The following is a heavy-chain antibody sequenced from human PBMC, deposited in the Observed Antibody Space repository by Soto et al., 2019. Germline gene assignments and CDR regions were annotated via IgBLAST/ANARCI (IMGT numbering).Heavy chain of an antibody. CDR1: GYTFTSYG. Sequence: QVQLVQSGAEVKKPGASVKVSCKASGYTFTSYGISWGRQAPGQWLEWMGWISAYNGNTNYAEKLQGRVTMTTDTSTRTADMELRSRRSDDTAVYYCARDPLRVYSSSSSWFAPWGQGTLVTVSS. D-gene: IGHD6-6*01. CDR2: ISAYNGNT. J-gene: IGHJ5*02. V-gene: IGHV1-18*01. CDR3: ARDPLRVYSSSSSWFAP.